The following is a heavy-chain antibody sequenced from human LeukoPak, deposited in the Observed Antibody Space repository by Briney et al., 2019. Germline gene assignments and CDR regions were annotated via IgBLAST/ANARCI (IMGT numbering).Heavy chain of an antibody. Sequence: GGSLRLSCAASGFTFSSYGMHWVRQAPGKGLEWVAVIWYDGSNKYYADSVKGRFTISRDNSKNTLYLQMNSLRAEDTAVYYCARDPFTYYYDSSGSDAFDIWGQGTMVTVSS. V-gene: IGHV3-33*01. CDR3: ARDPFTYYYDSSGSDAFDI. D-gene: IGHD3-22*01. CDR2: IWYDGSNK. CDR1: GFTFSSYG. J-gene: IGHJ3*02.